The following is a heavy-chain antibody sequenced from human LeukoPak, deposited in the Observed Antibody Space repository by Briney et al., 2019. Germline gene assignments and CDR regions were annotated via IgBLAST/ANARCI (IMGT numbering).Heavy chain of an antibody. CDR2: ISSSGSTI. CDR1: GFTFSSYE. J-gene: IGHJ6*04. CDR3: AELGITMIGGV. Sequence: HPGGSLRLSCAASGFTFSSYEMNWVRQAPGKGLEWVSFISSSGSTIYYADSVKGRFTISRDNAKNSLYLQMNSLRAEDTAVYYCAELGITMIGGVWGKGTTVTISS. D-gene: IGHD3-10*02. V-gene: IGHV3-48*03.